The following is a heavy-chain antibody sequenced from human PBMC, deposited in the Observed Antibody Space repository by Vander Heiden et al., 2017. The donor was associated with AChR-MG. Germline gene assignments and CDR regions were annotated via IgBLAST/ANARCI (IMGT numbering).Heavy chain of an antibody. CDR1: GGTFSSYA. D-gene: IGHD3-10*02. CDR3: ARLGRLQFSG. CDR2: IIPSLGTA. V-gene: IGHV1-69*01. J-gene: IGHJ4*02. Sequence: QVQLVQSGVEAKKPGPSVIVSCKASGGTFSSYAIRWVRPAPGQGLEWMGGIIPSLGTASYEQKFQGRVTITADESTSTAYMELSSLRSEDTAVYYCARLGRLQFSGWGQGTLVTVSS.